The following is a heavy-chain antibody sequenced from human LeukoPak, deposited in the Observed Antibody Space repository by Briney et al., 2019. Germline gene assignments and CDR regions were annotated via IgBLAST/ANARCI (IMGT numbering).Heavy chain of an antibody. J-gene: IGHJ3*02. V-gene: IGHV3-30*18. CDR1: GFTFSSYG. Sequence: GGSLRLSCAASGFTFSSYGMHWVRQAPGKGLEWVAVISYDGSNKYYADSVKGRFTISRDNSKNTLYLQMNSLRAEDTAVYYCAKDQDKDTYGTAITHGNDAFDIWGQGTMVTVSS. CDR3: AKDQDKDTYGTAITHGNDAFDI. D-gene: IGHD5-18*01. CDR2: ISYDGSNK.